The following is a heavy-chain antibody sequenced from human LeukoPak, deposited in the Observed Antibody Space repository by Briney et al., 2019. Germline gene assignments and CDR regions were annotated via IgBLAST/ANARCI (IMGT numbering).Heavy chain of an antibody. D-gene: IGHD2-2*01. Sequence: PSETLSLTCTVSGYSISSGYYWGWFRQPPGKGLEWIGSIYHSGSTYYNPSLKSRVTISVDRSKNQFSLKLSSVTAADTAVYYCARDAVVPAAYFDYWGQGTLVTVSS. CDR2: IYHSGST. J-gene: IGHJ4*02. V-gene: IGHV4-38-2*02. CDR3: ARDAVVPAAYFDY. CDR1: GYSISSGYY.